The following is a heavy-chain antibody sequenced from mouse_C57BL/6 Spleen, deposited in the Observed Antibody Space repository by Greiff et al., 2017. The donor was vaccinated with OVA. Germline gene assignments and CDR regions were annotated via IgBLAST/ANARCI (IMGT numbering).Heavy chain of an antibody. V-gene: IGHV1-82*01. CDR2: IYPGDGGT. CDR3: ARDSLGLRSGFDY. CDR1: GYAFSSSW. D-gene: IGHD3-2*02. J-gene: IGHJ2*01. Sequence: VQLQQSGPELVKPGASVKISCKASGYAFSSSWMNWVKQRPGKGLEWIGRIYPGDGGTNYNVKFKGKATLTADKSSSTAYMQLSSLTSEDSAVYFCARDSLGLRSGFDYWGQGTTLTVSS.